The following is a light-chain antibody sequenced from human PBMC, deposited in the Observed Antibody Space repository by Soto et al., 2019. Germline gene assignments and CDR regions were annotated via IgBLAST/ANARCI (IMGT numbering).Light chain of an antibody. V-gene: IGKV1-39*01. CDR1: QGISTY. CDR3: QQSYSTTWT. J-gene: IGKJ1*01. Sequence: DIQMTQSPSSLSASVGDRVTITCRASQGISTYLNWYHQKPGKAPKLLIYAASSLQSGVPSRVSGSGADTDFTPTISSLQPEDYATYSCQQSYSTTWTCSEGNKVEIK. CDR2: AAS.